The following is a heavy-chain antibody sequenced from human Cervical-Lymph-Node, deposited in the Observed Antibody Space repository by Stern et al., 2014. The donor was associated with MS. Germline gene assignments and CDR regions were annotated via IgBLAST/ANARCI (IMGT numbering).Heavy chain of an antibody. CDR3: AHHLISLGRGVPFDY. CDR1: GFSLTQLGVG. CDR2: IYWANDK. J-gene: IGHJ4*02. D-gene: IGHD3-10*01. V-gene: IGHV2-5*09. Sequence: QVTLKESGPTLVKPTQTLTLTCTFSGFSLTQLGVGVGWIRQPPGKALEWLALIYWANDKRYQPTLQSRLPIPKDISKNQVVLKMINMGPVDTATYYCAHHLISLGRGVPFDYWGQGALVTVSS.